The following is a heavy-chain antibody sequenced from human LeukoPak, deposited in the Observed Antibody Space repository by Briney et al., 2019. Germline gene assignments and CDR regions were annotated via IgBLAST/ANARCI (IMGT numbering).Heavy chain of an antibody. D-gene: IGHD6-13*01. CDR3: ASAWVRITAVGKNTWFDP. J-gene: IGHJ5*02. CDR2: INHSGST. CDR1: GGSFSGYY. Sequence: PSETLSLTCAVYGGSFSGYYWSWIRQPPGKGLEWIGEINHSGSTNYNPSLKSRVTISVDTSKNQFSLKLSSVTAADSAVYYCASAWVRITAVGKNTWFDPWGQGTQVTVSS. V-gene: IGHV4-34*01.